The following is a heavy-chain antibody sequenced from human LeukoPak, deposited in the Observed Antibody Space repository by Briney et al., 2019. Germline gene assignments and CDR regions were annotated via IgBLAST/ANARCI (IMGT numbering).Heavy chain of an antibody. V-gene: IGHV3-74*01. CDR3: ARGGYHHGSDI. Sequence: GGSLRLSCAASEFTFTNYWMHWVRQAPGEGLVWVSRIDNDGSDSIYADSVKGRFTISRDNAKNTVYLQMHGLRADDTAVYYRARGGYHHGSDIWGQGTMVTVSS. J-gene: IGHJ3*02. D-gene: IGHD1-14*01. CDR2: IDNDGSDS. CDR1: EFTFTNYW.